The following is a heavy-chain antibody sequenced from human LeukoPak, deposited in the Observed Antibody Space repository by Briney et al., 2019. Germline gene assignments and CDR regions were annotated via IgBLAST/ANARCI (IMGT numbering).Heavy chain of an antibody. CDR2: ISTYNGNT. Sequence: ASVKVSCKASGYSFTSYDISWVRQAPGQGLEWMGWISTYNGNTNYAQKLQGRVTMTTDTSTSTAYMELRSLRSDDTAVYYCARNIGLGCSGSSTSCYRPYYYYYMDVWGKGTTVTVSS. CDR3: ARNIGLGCSGSSTSCYRPYYYYYMDV. J-gene: IGHJ6*03. V-gene: IGHV1-18*01. CDR1: GYSFTSYD. D-gene: IGHD2-2*02.